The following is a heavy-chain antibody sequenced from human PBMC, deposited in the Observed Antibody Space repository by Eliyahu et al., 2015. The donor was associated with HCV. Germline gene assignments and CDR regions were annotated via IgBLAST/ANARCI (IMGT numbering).Heavy chain of an antibody. V-gene: IGHV3-21*01. J-gene: IGHJ4*02. Sequence: EVQLVESGGGLVKPGGSLRLSCAASGFTFSXYSMNWVRQAPGKGLEWVSSISSSSSYIYYADSVKGRFTISRDNAKNSLYLQMNSLRAEDTAVYYCARDLTTGTTWVNFDYWGQGTLVTVSS. CDR3: ARDLTTGTTWVNFDY. D-gene: IGHD1-7*01. CDR1: GFTFSXYS. CDR2: ISSSSSYI.